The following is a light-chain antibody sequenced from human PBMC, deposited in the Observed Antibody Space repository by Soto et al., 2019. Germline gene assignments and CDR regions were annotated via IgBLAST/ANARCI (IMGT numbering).Light chain of an antibody. CDR1: QSISSY. CDR3: QQYGSSGT. CDR2: AAS. J-gene: IGKJ1*01. Sequence: DIQMTQSPSSLSASVGDRVTITCRASQSISSYLNWYQQKPGKAPKLLIYAASSLQSGVPSRFSGSGSGTDFTLTISRLEPEDFAVYYCQQYGSSGTFGQGTKVE. V-gene: IGKV1-39*01.